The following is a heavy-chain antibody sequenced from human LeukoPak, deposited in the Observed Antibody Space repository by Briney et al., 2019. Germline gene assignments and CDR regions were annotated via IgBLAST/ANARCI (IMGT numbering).Heavy chain of an antibody. CDR1: GGSFSGYY. CDR2: INHSGST. Sequence: SETLSLTCAVYGGSFSGYYWSWIRQPPGKGLEWIGEINHSGSTNYNPSLKSRVTISVDTSKNQFSLKLSSVTAADTAVYYCARGRGSYYSHFDYWGQGTLVTVSS. CDR3: ARGRGSYYSHFDY. D-gene: IGHD1-26*01. J-gene: IGHJ4*02. V-gene: IGHV4-34*01.